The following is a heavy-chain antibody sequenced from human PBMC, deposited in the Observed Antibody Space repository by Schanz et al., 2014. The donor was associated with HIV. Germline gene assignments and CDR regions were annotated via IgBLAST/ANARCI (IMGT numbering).Heavy chain of an antibody. CDR2: IWFDGSKK. J-gene: IGHJ6*02. V-gene: IGHV3-33*01. CDR3: ARGSGPYYYYYGMDV. CDR1: GFTFSSYG. D-gene: IGHD3-10*01. Sequence: QVQLVESGGGVVQPGRSLRLSCAASGFTFSSYGMHWVRQAPGKGLEWVAVIWFDGSKKYYADSVKGRFTISRDNSKNTLYLEMISLRDEDTGVYYCARGSGPYYYYYGMDVWGQGTTVTVSS.